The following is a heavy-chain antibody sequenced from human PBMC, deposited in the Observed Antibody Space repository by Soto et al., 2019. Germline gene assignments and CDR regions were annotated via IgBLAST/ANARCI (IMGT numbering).Heavy chain of an antibody. V-gene: IGHV1-3*01. CDR1: GYTFTSYA. CDR2: INAGNGNT. D-gene: IGHD3-10*01. CDR3: ARDSVGYYYYGMDV. J-gene: IGHJ6*02. Sequence: ASVKVSCKASGYTFTSYAMHWVRQAPGQRLEWMGWINAGNGNTKYSQKFQGRVTITRDTSASTAYMELSSLRSEDTAVYYCARDSVGYYYYGMDVWGQGTTVTVSS.